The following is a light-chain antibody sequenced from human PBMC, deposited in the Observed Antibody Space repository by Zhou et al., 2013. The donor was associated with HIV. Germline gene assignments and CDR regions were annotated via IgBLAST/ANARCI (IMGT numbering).Light chain of an antibody. Sequence: DIQMTQSPSSLSASVGDRVAISCQASQDISNHLNWYQQKPGKAPKFLIYDASNLETGVPSRFSGSGSGTDFTFTISSLQPEDIATYYCQQYDNLPYSFGQGTKVE. CDR1: QDISNH. CDR2: DAS. V-gene: IGKV1-33*01. J-gene: IGKJ2*03. CDR3: QQYDNLPYS.